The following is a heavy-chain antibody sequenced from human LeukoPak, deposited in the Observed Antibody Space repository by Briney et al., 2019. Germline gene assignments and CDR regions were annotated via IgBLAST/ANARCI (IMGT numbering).Heavy chain of an antibody. J-gene: IGHJ5*02. CDR3: ARRGELRNNWFDP. CDR2: A. V-gene: IGHV1-69*01. D-gene: IGHD1-26*01. Sequence: ANYAQKFKGRVTITADESTSTAYMELSSLRSEDTAVYYCARRGELRNNWFDPWGQGTLVTVSS.